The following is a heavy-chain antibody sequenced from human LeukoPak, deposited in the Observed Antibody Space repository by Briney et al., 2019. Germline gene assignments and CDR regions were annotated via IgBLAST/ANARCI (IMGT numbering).Heavy chain of an antibody. CDR3: ARVGGSVGWYGTIDS. V-gene: IGHV4-61*09. CDR1: GGSISSGSYY. Sequence: SETLFLTCTVSGGSISSGSYYWSWIRQPAGKALEWIGHIYTSGSTSYNPSLQSRVTISVDTSSHQFSLKVTSVTAADTAVYYCARVGGSVGWYGTIDSWGQGTLVTVSS. J-gene: IGHJ4*02. D-gene: IGHD6-19*01. CDR2: IYTSGST.